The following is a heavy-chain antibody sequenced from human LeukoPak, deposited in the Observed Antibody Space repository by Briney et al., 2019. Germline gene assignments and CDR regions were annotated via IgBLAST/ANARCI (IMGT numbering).Heavy chain of an antibody. J-gene: IGHJ4*02. CDR2: IYHSGST. D-gene: IGHD4-11*01. Sequence: PSETLSLTCAVSGYSISSGYYWGWIRQPPGKGLERIGSIYHSGSTYYNPSLKSRVTISVDTSNNQFSLKLSSVAAADTAVYYCARDNSNTHFDYWGQGTLVTVSS. CDR3: ARDNSNTHFDY. CDR1: GYSISSGYY. V-gene: IGHV4-38-2*02.